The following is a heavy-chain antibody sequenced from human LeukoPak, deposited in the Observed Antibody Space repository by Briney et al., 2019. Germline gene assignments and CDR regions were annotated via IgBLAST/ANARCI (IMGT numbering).Heavy chain of an antibody. Sequence: GESLKISCKGSGYSFTNYWIGWVRQMPGKGLEWMGIIYPGDSDTRYSPSFQGQVTISADKSISTAYLQWSSLKASDTAMYYCARHPRYCSSTNCYLDYWGQGTLVTVSS. D-gene: IGHD2-2*01. V-gene: IGHV5-51*01. J-gene: IGHJ4*02. CDR1: GYSFTNYW. CDR3: ARHPRYCSSTNCYLDY. CDR2: IYPGDSDT.